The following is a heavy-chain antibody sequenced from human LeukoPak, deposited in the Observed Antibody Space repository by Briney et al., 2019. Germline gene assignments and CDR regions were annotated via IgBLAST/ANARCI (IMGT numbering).Heavy chain of an antibody. CDR1: GYSFTSYW. V-gene: IGHV5-10-1*01. Sequence: GESLKISCKGSGYSFTSYWISWVRQMPGKGLEWMGRIDPSDSYTNYSPSFQGHVTISADKSISTAYLQWSSLKASDTAMYYCARHSGYYYGSRTYYYCMDIWGKGTTVTVSS. D-gene: IGHD3-10*01. CDR3: ARHSGYYYGSRTYYYCMDI. CDR2: IDPSDSYT. J-gene: IGHJ6*04.